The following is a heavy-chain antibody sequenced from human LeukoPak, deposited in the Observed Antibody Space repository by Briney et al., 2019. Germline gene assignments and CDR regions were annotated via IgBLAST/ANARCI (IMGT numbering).Heavy chain of an antibody. V-gene: IGHV1-69*05. CDR2: IIPIFGTA. J-gene: IGHJ4*02. Sequence: SVKVSCKASGGTFSSYAISWVRQAPGQGLEWMGRIIPIFGTANYAQKFQGRVTITTDESTSTAYMELSSLRSEDTAVYDCARDGSDGYNLSFDYWGQGTLVTVSS. D-gene: IGHD5-24*01. CDR3: ARDGSDGYNLSFDY. CDR1: GGTFSSYA.